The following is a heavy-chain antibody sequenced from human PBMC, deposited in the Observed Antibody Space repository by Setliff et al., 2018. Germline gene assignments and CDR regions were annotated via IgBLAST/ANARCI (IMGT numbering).Heavy chain of an antibody. CDR1: GYTFTSYA. CDR3: ARSGYDLLTGSINDAFDI. Sequence: VKVSCKASGYTFTSYALHWVRQAPGQRLEWMGWINAGNGNTKYSQKFQGRVTITRDTSASTAYMELSSLRSEDTAVYYCARSGYDLLTGSINDAFDIWGQGTMVTVSS. V-gene: IGHV1-3*01. J-gene: IGHJ3*02. D-gene: IGHD3-9*01. CDR2: INAGNGNT.